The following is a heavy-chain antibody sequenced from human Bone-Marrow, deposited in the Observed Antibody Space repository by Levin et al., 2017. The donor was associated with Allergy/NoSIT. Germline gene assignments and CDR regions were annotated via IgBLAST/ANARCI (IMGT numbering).Heavy chain of an antibody. V-gene: IGHV4-31*03. CDR2: IYYSGST. D-gene: IGHD4-17*01. CDR3: ARGGHDYAFDY. Sequence: SCTVSGGSISSGGYYWSWIRQHPGKGLEWIGYIYYSGSTYYNPSLKSRVTISVDTSKNQFSLKLSSVTAADTAVYYCARGGHDYAFDYWGQGTLVTVSS. J-gene: IGHJ4*02. CDR1: GGSISSGGYY.